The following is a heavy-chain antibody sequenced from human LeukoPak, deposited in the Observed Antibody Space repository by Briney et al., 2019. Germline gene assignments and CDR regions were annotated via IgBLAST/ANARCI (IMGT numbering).Heavy chain of an antibody. CDR1: GYTFTGYY. Sequence: ASVKVSCKASGYTFTGYYMHWVRQAPGQGLEWMGWINPNSGGTNYAQKFQGRVTVTRDTSISTASMELSRLRSDDTAMYYCARDKVYGGNPGGYWGQGTLVTVSS. V-gene: IGHV1-2*02. J-gene: IGHJ4*02. CDR2: INPNSGGT. CDR3: ARDKVYGGNPGGY. D-gene: IGHD4-23*01.